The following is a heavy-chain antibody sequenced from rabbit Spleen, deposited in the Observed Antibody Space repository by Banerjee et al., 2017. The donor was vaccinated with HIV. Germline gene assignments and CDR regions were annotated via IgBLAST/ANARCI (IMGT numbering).Heavy chain of an antibody. CDR2: IDTGSRDFT. D-gene: IGHD8-1*01. CDR3: ARDTGSSFSTYGMDL. V-gene: IGHV1S45*01. J-gene: IGHJ6*01. Sequence: QEQLVESGGGLVQPEGSLTLTCTASGVSFSNYNFMCWVRPAPGKGLEWIACIDTGSRDFTYYASWAKGRFTISKTSSTTVTLQMTSLTAADTATYFCARDTGSSFSTYGMDLWGPGTLVTVS. CDR1: GVSFSNYNF.